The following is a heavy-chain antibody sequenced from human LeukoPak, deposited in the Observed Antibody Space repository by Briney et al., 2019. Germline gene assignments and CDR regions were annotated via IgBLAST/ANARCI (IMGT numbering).Heavy chain of an antibody. CDR3: ASEYCGSTSCYFDY. CDR2: GFYTGST. Sequence: PSETLSLTCTVSGGSISSYYWSWIRQPPGKGLEWIGYGFYTGSTNYNPSLKSRVTISVDTSNNQFSLKLSSVTAADTAVYYCASEYCGSTSCYFDYWGQGNLVTVSS. D-gene: IGHD2-2*01. V-gene: IGHV4-59*01. J-gene: IGHJ4*02. CDR1: GGSISSYY.